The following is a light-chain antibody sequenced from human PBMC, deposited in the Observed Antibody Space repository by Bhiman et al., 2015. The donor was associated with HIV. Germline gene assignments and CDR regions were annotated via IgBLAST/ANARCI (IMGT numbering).Light chain of an antibody. CDR3: GTWDSSLTAVV. CDR2: ENN. Sequence: QPVLTQPPSVSGAPGQRVTISCTGNSSNIGAGYDVHWYQLLPGTAPKLLIYENNKRPSGIPDRFSGSKSGTSATLGITGLQTGDEADYSCGTWDSSLTAVVFGGGTKLTVL. V-gene: IGLV1-51*02. CDR1: SSNIGAGYD. J-gene: IGLJ2*01.